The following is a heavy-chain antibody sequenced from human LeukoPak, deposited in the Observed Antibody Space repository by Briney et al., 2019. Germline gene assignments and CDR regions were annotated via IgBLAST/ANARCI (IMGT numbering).Heavy chain of an antibody. J-gene: IGHJ4*02. D-gene: IGHD2-15*01. CDR2: ISGSGGST. V-gene: IGHV3-23*01. Sequence: GGSLRLSCAASGFTFSSYAMSWVRQAPGKWLEWVSAISGSGGSTYYADSVKGRLTISRDNSKNTLYLQMNSLRAEDTAVYYSAKDPLRSGADYWGQGTLVTVSS. CDR1: GFTFSSYA. CDR3: AKDPLRSGADY.